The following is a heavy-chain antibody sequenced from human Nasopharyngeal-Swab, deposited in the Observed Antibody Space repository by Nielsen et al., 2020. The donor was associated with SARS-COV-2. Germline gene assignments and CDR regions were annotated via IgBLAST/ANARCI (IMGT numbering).Heavy chain of an antibody. V-gene: IGHV4-59*01. CDR2: IYYSGST. CDR1: GGSISSYY. J-gene: IGHJ4*02. Sequence: SETLSLTCTVSGGSISSYYWSWIRQSPGKGLEWIGYIYYSGSTNYNPSLKSRVTISVDTSKNQFSLKLSSVTAADTAVYYCARVGYCSSTSCYAAYYFDYWGQGTLVTVSS. D-gene: IGHD2-2*01. CDR3: ARVGYCSSTSCYAAYYFDY.